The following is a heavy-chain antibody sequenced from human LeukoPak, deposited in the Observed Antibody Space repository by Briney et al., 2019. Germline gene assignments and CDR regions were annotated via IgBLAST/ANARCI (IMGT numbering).Heavy chain of an antibody. V-gene: IGHV4-30-4*01. Sequence: SQTLCLTCTVSGGSISSDDYYWSWIRQPPGKGLEWVGYIYYSGSTYYNPSLKSRVTISVDTSKNQFSLKLSSVTAADTAVYYCAREAAGSGSYYADPYYFDYWGQGTLVTVSS. D-gene: IGHD3-10*01. CDR1: GGSISSDDYY. CDR3: AREAAGSGSYYADPYYFDY. CDR2: IYYSGST. J-gene: IGHJ4*02.